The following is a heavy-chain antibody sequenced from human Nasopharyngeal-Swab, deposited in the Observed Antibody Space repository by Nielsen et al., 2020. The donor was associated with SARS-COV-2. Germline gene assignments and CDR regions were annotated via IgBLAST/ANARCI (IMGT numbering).Heavy chain of an antibody. CDR2: IKEDGSEK. CDR1: VFTFGNYW. Sequence: GGSLRLSCAASVFTFGNYWMSWVRQAPGKRLEWVANIKEDGSEKDYVDSVKGRFTISRDNIKNSLYLQMNSLRVEDTAVYFCARLPRNNWRLDSWGQGILVTVSS. J-gene: IGHJ4*02. V-gene: IGHV3-7*03. CDR3: ARLPRNNWRLDS. D-gene: IGHD1-20*01.